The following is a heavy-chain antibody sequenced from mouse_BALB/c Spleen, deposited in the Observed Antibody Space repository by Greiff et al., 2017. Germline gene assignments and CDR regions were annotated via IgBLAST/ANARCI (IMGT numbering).Heavy chain of an antibody. CDR2: INPSSGYT. J-gene: IGHJ4*01. Sequence: VKLMESAAELARPGASVKMSCKASGYTFTSYTMHWVKQRPGQGLEWIGYINPSSGYTEYNQKFKDKTTLTADKSSSTAYMQLSSLTSEDSAVYYCAREGGNFAMDYWGQGTSVTVSS. V-gene: IGHV1-4*02. CDR1: GYTFTSYT. CDR3: AREGGNFAMDY.